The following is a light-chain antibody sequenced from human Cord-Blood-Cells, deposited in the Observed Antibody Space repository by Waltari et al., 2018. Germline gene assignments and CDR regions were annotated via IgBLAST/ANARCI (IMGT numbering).Light chain of an antibody. J-gene: IGLJ1*01. Sequence: QSALTQPASVSGSPGQSITISCTGTSSDVGGYNYVSWYQQHPGKAPKLMIYDVSNRPSWVSNRFSGSKSGNTASLTISGLQAEDEADYYCSSYTSSSTPLIFGTGTKVTVL. CDR2: DVS. CDR3: SSYTSSSTPLI. V-gene: IGLV2-14*01. CDR1: SSDVGGYNY.